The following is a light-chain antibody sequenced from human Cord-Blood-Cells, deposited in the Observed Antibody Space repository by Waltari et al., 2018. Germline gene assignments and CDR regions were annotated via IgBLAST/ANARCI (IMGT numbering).Light chain of an antibody. V-gene: IGLV1-47*01. Sequence: QSVLTQPPSASGTPGQRVTISCSGSSSNIGSNYVYWYQQLPGTAPKLLIHRITQRPSGVPDRFSGSKSGTSASLAISGLRSEDEADYYWAAWDDSLSGRVFGGGTKLTVL. J-gene: IGLJ3*02. CDR2: RIT. CDR1: SSNIGSNY. CDR3: AAWDDSLSGRV.